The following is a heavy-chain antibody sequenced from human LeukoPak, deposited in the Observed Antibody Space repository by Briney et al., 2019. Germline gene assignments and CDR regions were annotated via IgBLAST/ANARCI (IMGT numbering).Heavy chain of an antibody. CDR1: GFTFSTHW. V-gene: IGHV3-7*03. CDR2: IKQDGSEK. J-gene: IGHJ4*02. Sequence: GGSLRLACAASGFTFSTHWMRWVRQAPGKGLEWVASIKQDGSEKNYVDSVKGRFTISRDNSKNTLYLQVNSLRADDTAVYYCANSGLNRFEYWGQGALVTVSS. CDR3: ANSGLNRFEY. D-gene: IGHD2-15*01.